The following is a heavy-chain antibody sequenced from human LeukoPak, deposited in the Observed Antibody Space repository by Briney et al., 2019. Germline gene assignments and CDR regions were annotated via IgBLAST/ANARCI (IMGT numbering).Heavy chain of an antibody. V-gene: IGHV3-53*01. J-gene: IGHJ4*02. Sequence: GGSLRLSCAASGFTVGSNYMSWVRQAPGKGLQWVSVINSGGSTYYADSVKGRFTISRDNSKNTLYLQMNSLRAEDTAVYYCTRDKSSGCFDWGQGTLVTVSS. D-gene: IGHD6-19*01. CDR1: GFTVGSNY. CDR2: INSGGST. CDR3: TRDKSSGCFD.